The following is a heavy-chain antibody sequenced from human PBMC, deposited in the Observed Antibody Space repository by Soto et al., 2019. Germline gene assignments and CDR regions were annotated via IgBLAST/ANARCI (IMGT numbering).Heavy chain of an antibody. J-gene: IGHJ4*02. CDR2: ISYDGSNK. D-gene: IGHD4-17*01. CDR1: GFTFSSYA. V-gene: IGHV3-30-3*01. CDR3: ARVGRLHYFDY. Sequence: QVQLVESGGGVVQPGRSLRLSCAASGFTFSSYAMHWVRQAPGKGLESVAVISYDGSNKYYADSVKGRFTISRDNSKNTLYLQLNSLRAEDTAVYYCARVGRLHYFDYWGQGTLLTVSS.